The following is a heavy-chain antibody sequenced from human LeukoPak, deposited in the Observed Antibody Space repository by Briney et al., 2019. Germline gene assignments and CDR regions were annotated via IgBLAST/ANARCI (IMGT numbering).Heavy chain of an antibody. CDR1: GGSFRGYY. J-gene: IGHJ4*02. CDR2: INHSGSA. V-gene: IGHV4-34*01. CDR3: ARGQPPYSDGSTYYAGGFYYYDN. D-gene: IGHD2-15*01. Sequence: SETLSLTCAVYGGSFRGYYWSWIRQTPGKGLEWIGEINHSGSAKYNPSLKSRVTISVTLSKNQFSLDLSSVTAADTGVYYCARGQPPYSDGSTYYAGGFYYYDNWGQGTLVTVSS.